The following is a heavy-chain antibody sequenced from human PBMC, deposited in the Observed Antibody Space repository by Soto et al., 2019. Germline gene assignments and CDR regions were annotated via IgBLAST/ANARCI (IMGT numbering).Heavy chain of an antibody. CDR1: GGSISSGGYY. CDR3: AGPRTVNQSHHRDYYYYYMDV. Sequence: PSETLSLTCTVSGGSISSGGYYWSWIRQHPGKGLEWIGYIYYSGSTYYNPSLKSRVTISVDTSKNQFSLKLSSVTAADTAVYYCAGPRTVNQSHHRDYYYYYMDVWGKGTTVTVSS. J-gene: IGHJ6*03. D-gene: IGHD2-21*02. CDR2: IYYSGST. V-gene: IGHV4-31*03.